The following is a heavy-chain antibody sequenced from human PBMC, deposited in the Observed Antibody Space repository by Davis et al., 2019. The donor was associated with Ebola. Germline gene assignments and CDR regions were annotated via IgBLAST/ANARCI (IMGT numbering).Heavy chain of an antibody. D-gene: IGHD6-19*01. V-gene: IGHV3-43*01. CDR2: ISWDGGST. J-gene: IGHJ6*02. CDR3: LVGLVEVGEYYYYYGMDV. Sequence: GGSLRLSCAASGFTFDDYTMHWVRQAPGKGLEWVSLISWDGGSTYYADSVKGRFTISRDNSKNSLYLQMNSLRAEDTAVYYCLVGLVEVGEYYYYYGMDVWGQGTTVTVSS. CDR1: GFTFDDYT.